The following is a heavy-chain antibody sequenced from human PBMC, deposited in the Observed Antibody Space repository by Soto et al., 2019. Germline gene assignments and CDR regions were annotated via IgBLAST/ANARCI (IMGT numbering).Heavy chain of an antibody. CDR1: GGTFSSYA. V-gene: IGHV1-69*06. J-gene: IGHJ4*02. CDR2: TIPLFDTP. Sequence: QVQLVQSGAEVKKPGSSVKVSCKASGGTFSSYAITWVRQAPGQGLEWMGGTIPLFDTPNYAQKFQGRVTITADKSTNTVYMELSSLRSEDTAVYYCARDAVGYQPPTYWGQGTLVTVSS. CDR3: ARDAVGYQPPTY. D-gene: IGHD2-2*01.